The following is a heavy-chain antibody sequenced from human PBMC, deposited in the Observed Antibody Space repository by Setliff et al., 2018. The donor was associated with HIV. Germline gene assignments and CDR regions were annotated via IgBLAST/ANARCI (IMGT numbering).Heavy chain of an antibody. CDR3: ARTLPQYTNLFDY. V-gene: IGHV1-2*02. Sequence: VSVKVSCKTSGDTFTSYAMHWVRQATGQGLEWMGWINPNSGGTNYAQKFQGRVTMTRDTSISTAYMELSRLRSDDTAVYYCARTLPQYTNLFDYWGQGTLVTVSS. CDR1: GDTFTSYA. J-gene: IGHJ4*02. D-gene: IGHD5-18*01. CDR2: INPNSGGT.